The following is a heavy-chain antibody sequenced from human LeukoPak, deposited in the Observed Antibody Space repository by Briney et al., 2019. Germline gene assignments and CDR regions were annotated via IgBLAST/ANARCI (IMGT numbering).Heavy chain of an antibody. V-gene: IGHV1-2*02. Sequence: GASVKVSCKASGYTFTGYYMHWVRQAPGQGLEWMGWINPNSGGTNYAQKFQGRVTITADESTSTAYMELSSLRSEDTAVYYCASHCSSTSCPFDYWGQGTLVTVSS. CDR3: ASHCSSTSCPFDY. CDR2: INPNSGGT. J-gene: IGHJ4*02. CDR1: GYTFTGYY. D-gene: IGHD2-2*01.